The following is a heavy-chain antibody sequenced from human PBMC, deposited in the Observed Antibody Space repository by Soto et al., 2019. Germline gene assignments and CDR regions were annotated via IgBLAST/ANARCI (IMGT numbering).Heavy chain of an antibody. CDR3: ARDHKYCSGGSCYALYGMYV. V-gene: IGHV4-59*01. J-gene: IGHJ6*02. CDR1: GCYISSDY. D-gene: IGHD2-15*01. CDR2: IFYSGST. Sequence: PSAPLSLTCTVSGCYISSDYWSWIQQPPGKGLVWIWFIFYSGSTNYSPSLKSRVTISVDTSKNQFSLKLSSVTAADTAVYYCARDHKYCSGGSCYALYGMYVWGQGTTVTVS.